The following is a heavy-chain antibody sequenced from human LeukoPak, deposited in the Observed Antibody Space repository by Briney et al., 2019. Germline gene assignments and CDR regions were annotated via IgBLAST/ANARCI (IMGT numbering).Heavy chain of an antibody. D-gene: IGHD3-16*02. Sequence: SETLSLTRAVSGYSISSGYSWGWVRQAPGKGLEWIGSIYHTGSTDYNPSLKSRLTISVDMSKNQFSLNLRSVTAADTAVYYGARDKDDYVWGTYRWWGQGMLVTVSS. V-gene: IGHV4-38-2*01. CDR3: ARDKDDYVWGTYRW. J-gene: IGHJ4*02. CDR2: IYHTGST. CDR1: GYSISSGYS.